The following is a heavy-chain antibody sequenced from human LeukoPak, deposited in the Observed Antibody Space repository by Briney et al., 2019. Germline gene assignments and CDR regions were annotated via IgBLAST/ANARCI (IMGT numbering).Heavy chain of an antibody. V-gene: IGHV3-23*01. CDR1: AFTFSSYA. D-gene: IGHD3-22*01. CDR3: AKDGESDTSGPYYFDY. J-gene: IGHJ4*02. Sequence: GGSLRLSCAASAFTFSSYAMSWVRQAPGKGLQGVSGISGSGYTTYYAYSVKGRVTISRDNSKNTLYLKMNSLRAQDTAIYYCAKDGESDTSGPYYFDYWGQGTLVTVSS. CDR2: ISGSGYTT.